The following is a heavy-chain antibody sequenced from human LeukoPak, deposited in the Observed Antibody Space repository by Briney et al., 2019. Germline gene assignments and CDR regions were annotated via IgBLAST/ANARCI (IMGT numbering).Heavy chain of an antibody. D-gene: IGHD5-12*01. CDR2: ISGSGGST. V-gene: IGHV3-23*01. Sequence: PGGSLRLSCAASGFTFSSYAMSWVRQAPGKGLEWVSAISGSGGSTYYADSVKGRLTISRDNSKNALYLQMNSLRAEDTAVYYCAKDLSGYANGGFDYWGQGTLVTVSS. CDR1: GFTFSSYA. CDR3: AKDLSGYANGGFDY. J-gene: IGHJ4*02.